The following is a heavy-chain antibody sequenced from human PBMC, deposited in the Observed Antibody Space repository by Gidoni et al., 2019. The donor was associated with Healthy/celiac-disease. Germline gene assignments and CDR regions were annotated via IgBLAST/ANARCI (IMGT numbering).Heavy chain of an antibody. Sequence: QVQLVQSGSELKKPGASVKVSCKASGYTFTSYAMNWVRQAPGHGLEWMGWINTTTVNPTYAQGFTGRFVFSLDTSVSTAYLQICSLKAEDTAVYYCAREGDYGILGVLDVWGQGTTVTVSS. CDR2: INTTTVNP. V-gene: IGHV7-4-1*01. CDR3: AREGDYGILGVLDV. D-gene: IGHD4-17*01. CDR1: GYTFTSYA. J-gene: IGHJ6*02.